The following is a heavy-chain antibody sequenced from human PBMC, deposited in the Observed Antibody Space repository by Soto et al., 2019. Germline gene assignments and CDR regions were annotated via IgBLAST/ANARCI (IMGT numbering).Heavy chain of an antibody. J-gene: IGHJ6*02. CDR1: GWSFRGYY. Sequence: PSETLSLTCAVYGWSFRGYYWSWIRQPPGKGLEWIGEINHSGSTNYNPSLKSRVTISVDTSKNQFSLKLSSVTAADTAVYYCARASKIVVVRYYYYAMDCWGQGTTVIVSS. CDR3: ARASKIVVVRYYYYAMDC. CDR2: INHSGST. V-gene: IGHV4-34*01. D-gene: IGHD3-22*01.